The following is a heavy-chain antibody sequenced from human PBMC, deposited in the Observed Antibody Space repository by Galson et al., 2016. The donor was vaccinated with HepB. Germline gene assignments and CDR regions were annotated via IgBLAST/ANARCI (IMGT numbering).Heavy chain of an antibody. CDR3: ARGLRGDYQSSGYYFRDYYYYGMDV. Sequence: CAISGDSVSSNSAAWNWIRQSPLRGLEWLGRTYYRSKWYNDYAVSVKSRITINPDTSKNQFSLQLNSVTPEDTAVYYCARGLRGDYQSSGYYFRDYYYYGMDVWGQGTTVTVSS. J-gene: IGHJ6*02. V-gene: IGHV6-1*01. CDR2: TYYRSKWYN. D-gene: IGHD3-22*01. CDR1: GDSVSSNSAA.